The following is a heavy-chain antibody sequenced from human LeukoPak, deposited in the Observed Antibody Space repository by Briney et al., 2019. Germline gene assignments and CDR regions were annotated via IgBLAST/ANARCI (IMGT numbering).Heavy chain of an antibody. Sequence: SETLSLTCTVSGGSISSYYWSWIRQPPGKGLEWIGYIYYSGSTNYNPSLKSRVTISVDTSKNQFSLKLSSVTAADTAVYYCAGTSIVGDFDYWGQGTLVTVSS. J-gene: IGHJ4*02. V-gene: IGHV4-59*01. CDR2: IYYSGST. CDR3: AGTSIVGDFDY. CDR1: GGSISSYY. D-gene: IGHD1-26*01.